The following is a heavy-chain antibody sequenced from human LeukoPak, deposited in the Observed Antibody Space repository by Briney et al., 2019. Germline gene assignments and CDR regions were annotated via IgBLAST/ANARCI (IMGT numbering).Heavy chain of an antibody. D-gene: IGHD2-2*01. J-gene: IGHJ5*02. CDR3: AKDRLVVPAASVWFDP. V-gene: IGHV3-30*02. Sequence: PGGSLRLSCAASGFTFSSYGMHWVRQAPGKGLEWVAFIRYDGSNKYYADSVKGRFTISGDNSKNTLYLQMNSLRAEDTAVYYCAKDRLVVPAASVWFDPWGQGTLVTVSS. CDR2: IRYDGSNK. CDR1: GFTFSSYG.